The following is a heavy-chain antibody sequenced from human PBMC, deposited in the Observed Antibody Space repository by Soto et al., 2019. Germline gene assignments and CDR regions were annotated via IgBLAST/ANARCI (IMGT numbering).Heavy chain of an antibody. CDR3: ARDPPRPYYYDSSGYYQLFDY. J-gene: IGHJ4*02. CDR1: GYTFTSYG. CDR2: ISAYNGNT. D-gene: IGHD3-22*01. V-gene: IGHV1-18*01. Sequence: VASVKVSCKASGYTFTSYGISWVRQAPGQGLEWMGWISAYNGNTNYAQKLQGRVTMTTDTSTSTAYMELRSLRSDDTAVYYCARDPPRPYYYDSSGYYQLFDYWGQGTLVTVSS.